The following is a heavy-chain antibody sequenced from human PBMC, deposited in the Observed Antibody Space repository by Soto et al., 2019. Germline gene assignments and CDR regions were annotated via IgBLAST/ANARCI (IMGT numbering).Heavy chain of an antibody. D-gene: IGHD5-18*01. CDR1: GFSFSRYG. V-gene: IGHV3-30*18. J-gene: IGHJ4*02. CDR3: AKDGYKYKYYSDY. CDR2: ISKDGGDK. Sequence: LRLSCAASGFSFSRYGIHLVRQAPCKGLEWVAVISKDGGDKEYAESVKGRCTISRENSKSTVYLQMNSLRVEDTAVYYCAKDGYKYKYYSDYWGQGTLVTVSS.